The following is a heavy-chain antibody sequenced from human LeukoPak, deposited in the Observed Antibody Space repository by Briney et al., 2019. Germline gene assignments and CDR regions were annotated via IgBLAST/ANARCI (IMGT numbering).Heavy chain of an antibody. CDR3: ARSNGRVEWFDP. CDR2: IYYSGST. J-gene: IGHJ5*02. CDR1: GGSFSGYY. V-gene: IGHV4-59*01. Sequence: SETLSLTCAVYGGSFSGYYWSWIRQPPGKGLEWIGYIYYSGSTNYNPSLKSRVTISVDTSKNQFSLKLTSVTAADTAVYYCARSNGRVEWFDPWGQGTLVTVSS. D-gene: IGHD3-3*01.